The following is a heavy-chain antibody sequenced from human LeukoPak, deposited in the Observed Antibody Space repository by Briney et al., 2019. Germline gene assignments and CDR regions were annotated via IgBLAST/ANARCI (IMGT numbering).Heavy chain of an antibody. CDR2: ISSSGGTM. J-gene: IGHJ5*02. CDR3: ARPGSPRGGVRGGNWFDP. Sequence: GGSLRLSCEASGFTVSSFEINWVRQAPGKGLEWVSYISSSGGTMDYADSVKGRFTVSRDNGKKLVHLQLNSLRAEDTAVYYCARPGSPRGGVRGGNWFDPWGQGTLVTVSS. V-gene: IGHV3-48*03. CDR1: GFTVSSFE. D-gene: IGHD3-10*01.